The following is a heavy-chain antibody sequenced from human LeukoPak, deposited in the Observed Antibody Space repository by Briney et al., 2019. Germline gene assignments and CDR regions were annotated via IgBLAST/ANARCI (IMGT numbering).Heavy chain of an antibody. CDR1: GGSISSYY. CDR3: ARHRVRGVIIKGVDYFDY. Sequence: PSETLSLTCTVSGGSISSYYWSWIRQPAGKGLEWIGRIYTSGSTNYNPSLKSRVTMSVDTSKNQFSLKLSSVTAADTAVYYCARHRVRGVIIKGVDYFDYWGQGTLVTVSS. D-gene: IGHD3-10*01. CDR2: IYTSGST. J-gene: IGHJ4*02. V-gene: IGHV4-4*07.